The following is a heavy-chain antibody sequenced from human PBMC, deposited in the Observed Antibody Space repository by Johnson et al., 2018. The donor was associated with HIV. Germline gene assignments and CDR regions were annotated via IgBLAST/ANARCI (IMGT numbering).Heavy chain of an antibody. CDR2: ISYDGSNK. D-gene: IGHD2-2*01. CDR1: GFTFSSYA. J-gene: IGHJ3*02. Sequence: QVQLVESGGGVVQPGRSLRLSCAASGFTFSSYAMHWVRQAPGKGLQWVAVISYDGSNKYYADSVKGRFTISRDNAKNSLYLQMHSLRAEDTAVYYCARDRWYCSSTSCQKDAFDIWGQGTMVTVSS. CDR3: ARDRWYCSSTSCQKDAFDI. V-gene: IGHV3-30*04.